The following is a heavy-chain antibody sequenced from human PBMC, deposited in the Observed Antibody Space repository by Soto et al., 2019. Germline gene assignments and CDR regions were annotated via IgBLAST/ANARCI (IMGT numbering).Heavy chain of an antibody. CDR1: GFSVGSNR. CDR3: VRFSGGGW. Sequence: EQLVETGGGLIQPGGSLRISCAASGFSVGSNRMTWVRQAPGKGLEWVSVIYYHGETYYADSVQGRFTISRDTSRNMLFLQMNNLRHEDTAVYYCVRFSGGGWWGQGTLVTVSS. J-gene: IGHJ4*02. CDR2: IYYHGET. D-gene: IGHD3-16*01. V-gene: IGHV3-53*02.